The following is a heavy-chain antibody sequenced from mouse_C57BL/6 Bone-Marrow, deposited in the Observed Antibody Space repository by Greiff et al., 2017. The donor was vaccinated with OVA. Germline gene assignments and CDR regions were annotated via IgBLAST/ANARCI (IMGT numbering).Heavy chain of an antibody. V-gene: IGHV5-6*01. CDR2: ISSGGSYT. Sequence: EVQLQESGGDLVKPGGSLKLSCAASGFTFSSYGMSWVRQTPDKRLEWVATISSGGSYTYYPDSVKGRFTLSRDNAKNTLYLQMSSLKSEDTAMYYCAIITTYYFDYWGQGTTLTVSS. CDR1: GFTFSSYG. J-gene: IGHJ2*01. CDR3: AIITTYYFDY. D-gene: IGHD1-1*01.